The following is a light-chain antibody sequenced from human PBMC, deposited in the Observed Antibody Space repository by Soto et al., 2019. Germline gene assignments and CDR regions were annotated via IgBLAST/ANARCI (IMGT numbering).Light chain of an antibody. CDR3: GSYTSSTTHVV. CDR2: DVT. Sequence: QSALTQPASVSGSPGQSITISCTGTSSDVGGYNYVSWYQQHPDKAPKLMIYDVTNRPSGVSDRFSGSKSGNTASLTISGLQAEDEADYYCGSYTSSTTHVVFGRGTKVTVL. J-gene: IGLJ2*01. CDR1: SSDVGGYNY. V-gene: IGLV2-14*03.